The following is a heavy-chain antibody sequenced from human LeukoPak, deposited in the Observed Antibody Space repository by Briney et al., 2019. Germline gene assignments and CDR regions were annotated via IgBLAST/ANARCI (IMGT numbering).Heavy chain of an antibody. D-gene: IGHD6-13*01. V-gene: IGHV4-39*01. CDR3: ARQIAADAFDI. CDR1: GGSISSSSYY. Sequence: PSETLSLTCTVSGGSISSSSYYWGWIRQPPGKGLEWIGSIYYSGSAYYNPSLKSRVTISVDTSKNQFSLKLSSVTAADTAVYYCARQIAADAFDIWGQGTMVTVSS. CDR2: IYYSGSA. J-gene: IGHJ3*02.